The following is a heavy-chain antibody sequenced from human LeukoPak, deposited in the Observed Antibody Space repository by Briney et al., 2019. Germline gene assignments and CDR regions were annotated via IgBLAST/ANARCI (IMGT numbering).Heavy chain of an antibody. CDR1: GGTFSSYA. CDR3: ARSPLVLFSNAFDI. J-gene: IGHJ3*02. D-gene: IGHD6-13*01. Sequence: SVKVSCKASGGTFSSYAISWVRQAPGQGLEWMGGIIPIFGTANYAQKFQGRVTITADESTSTAYMELSSLRSEDTAVYYCARSPLVLFSNAFDIWGQGTMVTVSS. V-gene: IGHV1-69*13. CDR2: IIPIFGTA.